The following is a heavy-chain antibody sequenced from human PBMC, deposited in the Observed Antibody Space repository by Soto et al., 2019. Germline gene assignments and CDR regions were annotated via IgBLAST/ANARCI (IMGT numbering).Heavy chain of an antibody. Sequence: QVQLVQSGAEVQKPGSSVKVSCKASGGTFSSYTISWVRQAPGQGLEWMGRIIPILGIANYAQKFQGRVRITADKSTSTAYMELSSLRSEDTAVYYCARDPGPQDRRFDPWGQGTLVTVSS. CDR3: ARDPGPQDRRFDP. CDR1: GGTFSSYT. J-gene: IGHJ5*02. CDR2: IIPILGIA. V-gene: IGHV1-69*08.